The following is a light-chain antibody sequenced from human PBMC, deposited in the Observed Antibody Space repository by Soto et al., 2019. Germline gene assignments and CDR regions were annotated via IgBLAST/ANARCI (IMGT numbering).Light chain of an antibody. CDR2: DNS. CDR1: SSNIGARS. J-gene: IGLJ3*02. V-gene: IGLV1-51*01. CDR3: GAWDNSLGGVV. Sequence: QSVLTQPPSVSAAPGQKVTIPCSGSSSNIGARSVSWYQQLPRTAPKLLIYDNSERPSGIPDRFSASKSGTSATLGITGLQTGDEADYYCGAWDNSLGGVVFGGGTKLTVL.